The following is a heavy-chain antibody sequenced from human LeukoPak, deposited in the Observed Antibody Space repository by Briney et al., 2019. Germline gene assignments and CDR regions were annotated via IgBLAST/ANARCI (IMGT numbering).Heavy chain of an antibody. CDR3: ARGLGRYDSSGPRFDY. V-gene: IGHV4-39*01. CDR2: AYYSGTT. CDR1: GDSISSTSSY. Sequence: SETLSLTCTVSGDSISSTSSYWGWIRQPPGKGLEWIGSAYYSGTTYKNPSLKSRVTISVDTSKNQFSLKLSSVTAADTAVYYCARGLGRYDSSGPRFDYWGQGTLVTVSS. J-gene: IGHJ4*02. D-gene: IGHD3-22*01.